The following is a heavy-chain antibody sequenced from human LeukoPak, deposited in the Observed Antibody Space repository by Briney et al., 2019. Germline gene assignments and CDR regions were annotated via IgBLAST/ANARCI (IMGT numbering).Heavy chain of an antibody. Sequence: ASVKVSCKASGYTFTSYGISWVRQAPGQGLEWMGWISAYNGNTNYAQKLQGRVTMTTDTSTSTAYMELRSLRSGDTAVYYCARGVIGPLSNWFDPWGQGTLVTVSS. J-gene: IGHJ5*02. CDR2: ISAYNGNT. D-gene: IGHD2-21*01. V-gene: IGHV1-18*01. CDR1: GYTFTSYG. CDR3: ARGVIGPLSNWFDP.